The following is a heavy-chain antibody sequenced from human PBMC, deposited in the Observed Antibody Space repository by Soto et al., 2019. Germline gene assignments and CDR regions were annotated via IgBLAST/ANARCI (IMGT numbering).Heavy chain of an antibody. CDR1: GGSFSGYC. J-gene: IGHJ4*02. D-gene: IGHD3-3*01. CDR2: INHSGRT. CDR3: ARGRKYYDFWSGYSHPRYYFNY. Sequence: QVQLQQWGAGLLKPSETLSLTCAVYGGSFSGYCWSWIRQPPGKGLEWIGEINHSGRTNYNPSLKSRVTISVDTSKSKFSLKLSSVTAADTAVYYCARGRKYYDFWSGYSHPRYYFNYWGQGTLVTVSS. V-gene: IGHV4-34*01.